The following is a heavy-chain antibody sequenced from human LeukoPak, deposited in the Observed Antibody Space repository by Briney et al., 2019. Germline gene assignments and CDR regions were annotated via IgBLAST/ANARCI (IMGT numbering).Heavy chain of an antibody. V-gene: IGHV4-34*01. D-gene: IGHD2-2*01. CDR2: INHSGST. J-gene: IGHJ4*02. Sequence: KSSETLSLTCAVYGGSFSGYYWSWIRQPPGKGLEWIGEINHSGSTNYNPSLKSRVTISVDTSKNQFSLKLSSVTAADTAVYYCARVPFGYCSSTSCSRAAFDYWGQGTLVTVSS. CDR1: GGSFSGYY. CDR3: ARVPFGYCSSTSCSRAAFDY.